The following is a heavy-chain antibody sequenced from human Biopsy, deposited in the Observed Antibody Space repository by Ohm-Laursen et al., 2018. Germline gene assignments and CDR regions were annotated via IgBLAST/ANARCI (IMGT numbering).Heavy chain of an antibody. CDR1: GVSINTGGYY. J-gene: IGHJ4*02. CDR2: IHYSGNT. Sequence: SQTLSLTCTVSGVSINTGGYYWTWIRQHPGTGLEWIGYIHYSGNTLYKPSLKSRLTISVDTSRNQFSLKLTSVTAADTALYNSTRAGGGKIYGLWGQGTLVTVSS. V-gene: IGHV4-31*03. CDR3: TRAGGGKIYGL. D-gene: IGHD3-16*01.